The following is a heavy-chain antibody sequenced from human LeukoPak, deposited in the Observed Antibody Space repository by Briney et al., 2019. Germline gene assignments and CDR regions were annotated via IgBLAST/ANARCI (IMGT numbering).Heavy chain of an antibody. J-gene: IGHJ4*02. CDR3: AKDGHCSGRRCYDSGFDY. CDR1: GLTFSTYA. CDR2: ISVTGVPT. V-gene: IGHV3-23*01. Sequence: GGSLRLSCAVSGLTFSTYAMSWVRQAPGKGLEGVAAISVTGVPTYYADSVKGRFPISRHNSKNTLYLQMNSLTVDDTAVYYCAKDGHCSGRRCYDSGFDYWGQGTLVTVSS. D-gene: IGHD2-15*01.